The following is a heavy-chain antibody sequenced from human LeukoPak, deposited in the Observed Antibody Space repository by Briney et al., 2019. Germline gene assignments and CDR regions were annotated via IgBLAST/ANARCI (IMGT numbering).Heavy chain of an antibody. V-gene: IGHV3-30*02. CDR2: IRYDGSNK. J-gene: IGHJ4*02. D-gene: IGHD2-2*01. CDR1: GFTFSSYG. Sequence: GGSLRLSCAASGFTFSSYGMHWVRQAPGKGLEWVAFIRYDGSNKYYADSVKGRFTISRDNSKNTLYLQMNSLRVEDTAVSYCAKDDGSSTSWAFDYWGQGTLVTVSS. CDR3: AKDDGSSTSWAFDY.